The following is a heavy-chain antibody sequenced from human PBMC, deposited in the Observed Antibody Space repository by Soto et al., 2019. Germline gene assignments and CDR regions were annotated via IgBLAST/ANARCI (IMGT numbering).Heavy chain of an antibody. CDR3: ARFVMSPYYDFWGGYYSGMDV. CDR1: GYTFTGYY. D-gene: IGHD3-3*01. CDR2: INPSSGGT. J-gene: IGHJ6*02. Sequence: ASVKVSCKASGYTFTGYYMHWLRQAPGQGLEWMGCINPSSGGTNYAQKFQGRVTMTRDMSISTAYMELSRLRSDGTVVYYCARFVMSPYYDFWGGYYSGMDVWGQGTTVTVSS. V-gene: IGHV1-2*02.